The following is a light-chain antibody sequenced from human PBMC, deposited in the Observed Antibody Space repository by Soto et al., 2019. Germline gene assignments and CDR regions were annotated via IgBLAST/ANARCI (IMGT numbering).Light chain of an antibody. V-gene: IGKV3D-15*01. CDR1: QSVSNN. Sequence: EIVMTQSPATLSVSPLERASLSFMASQSVSNNLAWYQQKPGQPPRLLIFGASTRATGIPARFSGSGSEAEFALTISTLQSEDFAVYYCQQYSVWPLTFGGGTKVDI. J-gene: IGKJ4*01. CDR2: GAS. CDR3: QQYSVWPLT.